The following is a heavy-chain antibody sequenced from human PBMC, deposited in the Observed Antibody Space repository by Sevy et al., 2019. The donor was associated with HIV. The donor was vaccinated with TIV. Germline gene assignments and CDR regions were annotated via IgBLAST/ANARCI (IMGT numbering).Heavy chain of an antibody. D-gene: IGHD2-8*01. CDR1: GFTFSKYS. CDR2: LSFGRGEI. V-gene: IGHV3-23*01. CDR3: AREGCTKPHDY. J-gene: IGHJ4*02. Sequence: GGSLRLSCAVSGFTFSKYSMSWVRQPPGKGLEWVSTLSFGRGEINYADSVKGRFTISRDNSKSSVYLQMNNLRPEDTAVYYCAREGCTKPHDYWGQGTLVTVSS.